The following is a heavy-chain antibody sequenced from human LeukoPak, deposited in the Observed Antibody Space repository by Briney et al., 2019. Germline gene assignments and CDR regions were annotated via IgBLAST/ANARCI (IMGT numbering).Heavy chain of an antibody. V-gene: IGHV4-39*01. D-gene: IGHD1-14*01. J-gene: IGHJ5*02. Sequence: SETLSLTCTVSGGSISSSTDYWGWIRQPPGKGLEWIANIYYSGSTYYNPSLKSRVTISVDTSKNQFSLKLSSVTASDTAVYYCAGLIRPGWFDPWGQGTLVTVSS. CDR2: IYYSGST. CDR1: GGSISSSTDY. CDR3: AGLIRPGWFDP.